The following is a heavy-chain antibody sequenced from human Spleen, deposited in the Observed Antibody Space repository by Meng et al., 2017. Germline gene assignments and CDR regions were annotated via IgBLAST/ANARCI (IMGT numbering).Heavy chain of an antibody. D-gene: IGHD6-19*01. V-gene: IGHV4-61*02. Sequence: LRLSCTVSGGSISSGSYYWSWIRQPAGKGLEWIGRIYTSGSTNYNPSLKSRVTISVDTSKNQFSLKLSSVTAADTAVYYCARDNGQWLVLDYWGQGTLVTSYS. CDR1: GGSISSGSYY. J-gene: IGHJ4*02. CDR2: IYTSGST. CDR3: ARDNGQWLVLDY.